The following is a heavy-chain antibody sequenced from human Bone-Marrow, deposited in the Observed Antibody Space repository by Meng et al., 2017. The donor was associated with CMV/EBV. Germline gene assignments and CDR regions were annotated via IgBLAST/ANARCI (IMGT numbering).Heavy chain of an antibody. CDR3: ARVEESYYYDSSGYSDY. D-gene: IGHD3-22*01. J-gene: IGHJ4*02. CDR2: ISSSSSYI. CDR1: GFTFSSYS. Sequence: GESLKISCAASGFTFSSYSMNWVRQAPGKGLEWVSSISSSSSYIYYADSVKGRFTISRDNAKNSLYLQMNSLRAEDTAVYYCARVEESYYYDSSGYSDYWGQRTLVTVSS. V-gene: IGHV3-21*01.